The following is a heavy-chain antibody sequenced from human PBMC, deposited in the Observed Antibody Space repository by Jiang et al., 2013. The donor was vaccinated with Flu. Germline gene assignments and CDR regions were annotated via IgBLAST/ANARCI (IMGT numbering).Heavy chain of an antibody. V-gene: IGHV3-33*01. Sequence: VQLVESGGGVVQSGTSLGLSCAASGFTFSSYGLHWVRQAPGKGLDWVAVIWANGDNPYYADSVKGRFTISRDNSKNTLFLQMNNLRAEDTAVYYCARDRGNWNDAGRWYYAMDVWGQGTTVTVYS. CDR2: IWANGDNP. CDR1: GFTFSSYG. D-gene: IGHD1-1*01. J-gene: IGHJ6*02. CDR3: ARDRGNWNDAGRWYYAMDV.